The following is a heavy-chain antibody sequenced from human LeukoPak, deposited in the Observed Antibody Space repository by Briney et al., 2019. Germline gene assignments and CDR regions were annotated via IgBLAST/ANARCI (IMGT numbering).Heavy chain of an antibody. J-gene: IGHJ4*02. Sequence: GASVKVSCKAFGYTFTGYYMRWVRQAPGQGLEWMGRINPNSGGTNYAQKFQGRVTMTRDTSISTAYMKLSRLRSDDTAVYYCAREVDDYCDFKRGFDYWGQGTLVTVSS. CDR2: INPNSGGT. CDR3: AREVDDYCDFKRGFDY. CDR1: GYTFTGYY. V-gene: IGHV1-2*06. D-gene: IGHD4-17*01.